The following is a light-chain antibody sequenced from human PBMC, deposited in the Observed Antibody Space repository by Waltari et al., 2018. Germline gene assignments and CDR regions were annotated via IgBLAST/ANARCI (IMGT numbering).Light chain of an antibody. Sequence: QSVVTQSPSASGPPGQGVTISCSGSSSNIGSKTVNWYQHLPGTAPKPLIHNNNQGPSGGPDRFSGSKSDTSASRAISGLQSEDEAEYYGAVWDDSLNGWMFGGGTKLTVL. CDR2: NNN. CDR3: AVWDDSLNGWM. CDR1: SSNIGSKT. V-gene: IGLV1-44*01. J-gene: IGLJ3*02.